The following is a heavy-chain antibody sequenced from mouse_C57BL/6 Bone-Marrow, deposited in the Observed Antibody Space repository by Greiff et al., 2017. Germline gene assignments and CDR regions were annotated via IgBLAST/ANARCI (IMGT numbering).Heavy chain of an antibody. D-gene: IGHD2-5*01. CDR3: ARWGPTIVTRTGAMDY. Sequence: QVQLQQSGAELVRPGASVKLSCKASGYTFTDYYINWVKQRPGQGLEWIARIYPGSGNTYYNEKFKGKATLTAEKSSSPAYMQLSSLTSEDSAVYFCARWGPTIVTRTGAMDYWGQGTSVTVSS. CDR1: GYTFTDYY. J-gene: IGHJ4*01. CDR2: IYPGSGNT. V-gene: IGHV1-76*01.